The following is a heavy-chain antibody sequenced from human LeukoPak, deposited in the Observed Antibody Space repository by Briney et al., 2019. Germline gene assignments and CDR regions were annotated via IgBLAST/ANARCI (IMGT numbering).Heavy chain of an antibody. CDR2: ICYSGTT. Sequence: PSETLSLTCTVSGGSISSPSYYWGWLRQSPGTGLEWIGSICYSGTTQATPSLMSRVTIAVDTSKKQFSLKLTSVTAADTSVYYCVRQYYDILSGYSDLFDIWGPGTKVIVSS. J-gene: IGHJ3*02. D-gene: IGHD3-9*01. CDR1: GGSISSPSYY. CDR3: VRQYYDILSGYSDLFDI. V-gene: IGHV4-39*01.